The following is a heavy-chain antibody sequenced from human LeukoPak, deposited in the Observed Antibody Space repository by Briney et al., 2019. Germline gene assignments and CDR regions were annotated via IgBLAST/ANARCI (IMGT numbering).Heavy chain of an antibody. CDR2: IYYSGST. V-gene: IGHV4-39*07. CDR1: GGSISSSSYY. J-gene: IGHJ4*02. CDR3: ARGRPFIGYCSGGSCYFLDY. Sequence: PSETLSLTCTVSGGSISSSSYYWGWIRQPPGKGLEWIGSIYYSGSTYYNPSLKSRVTISVDTSKNQFSLKLSSVTAADTAVYYCARGRPFIGYCSGGSCYFLDYWGQGTLVTVSS. D-gene: IGHD2-15*01.